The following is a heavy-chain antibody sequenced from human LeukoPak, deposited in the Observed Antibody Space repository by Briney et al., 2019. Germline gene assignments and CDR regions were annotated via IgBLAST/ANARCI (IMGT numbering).Heavy chain of an antibody. V-gene: IGHV1-2*02. CDR1: GYTFTGYY. CDR3: ARDVHDYGDYTDY. Sequence: GASVKVSCKASGYTFTGYYMHWVRQAPGQVLEWMGWINPNSGGTNYAQKFQGRVTMTRDTSISTAYVELSRLRSDDTAVYYCARDVHDYGDYTDYWGQGTLVTVSS. J-gene: IGHJ4*02. D-gene: IGHD4-17*01. CDR2: INPNSGGT.